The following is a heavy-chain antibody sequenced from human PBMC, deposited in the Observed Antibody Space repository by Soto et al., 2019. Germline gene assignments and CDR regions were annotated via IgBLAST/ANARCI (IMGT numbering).Heavy chain of an antibody. Sequence: QVQLVQSGAEVKKPGASVKVXCXXXGYTFTNYAMHWVRQAPGQRLEWMGWINPGSGDTRYSQKFQGRVTFARDTSASTAYMELGRLTSEDTAAYYCVRDWGEVAGTYWTLGHFDYWGQGTLVTVSA. D-gene: IGHD6-19*01. V-gene: IGHV1-3*01. CDR3: VRDWGEVAGTYWTLGHFDY. CDR1: GYTFTNYA. CDR2: INPGSGDT. J-gene: IGHJ4*02.